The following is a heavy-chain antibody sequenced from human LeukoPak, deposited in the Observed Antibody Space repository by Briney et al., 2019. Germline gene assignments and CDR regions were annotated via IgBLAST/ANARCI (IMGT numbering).Heavy chain of an antibody. CDR1: GFTVSSNY. Sequence: GGSLRLSCAASGFTVSSNYMSWVRQAPRKGLEWVSVLYSGGSTYYADSVKGRFTISRDNSQNTLYLQMNSLRAEDTAVYYCARWGYGKKSDYWGQGTLVTVSS. V-gene: IGHV3-53*01. CDR3: ARWGYGKKSDY. CDR2: LYSGGST. D-gene: IGHD5-12*01. J-gene: IGHJ4*02.